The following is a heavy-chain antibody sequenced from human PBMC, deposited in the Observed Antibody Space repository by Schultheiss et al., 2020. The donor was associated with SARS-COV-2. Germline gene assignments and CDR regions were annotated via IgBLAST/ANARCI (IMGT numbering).Heavy chain of an antibody. CDR3: ARDRTTMVRGVWAWFDP. CDR1: GGTFTSYG. J-gene: IGHJ5*02. V-gene: IGHV1-18*01. D-gene: IGHD3-10*01. Sequence: ASVKVSCKASGGTFTSYGISWVRQAPGQGLEWMGWISAYNGNTNYAQKLQGRVTMTTDTSTSTAYMELRSLRSEDTAVYYCARDRTTMVRGVWAWFDPWGQGTLVTVSS. CDR2: ISAYNGNT.